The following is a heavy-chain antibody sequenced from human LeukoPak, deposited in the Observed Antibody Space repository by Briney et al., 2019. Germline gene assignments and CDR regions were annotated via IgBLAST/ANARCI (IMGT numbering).Heavy chain of an antibody. CDR1: GGSISSYY. CDR2: IYTSGST. CDR3: ARDLDASGWCNFDY. D-gene: IGHD6-19*01. J-gene: IGHJ4*02. V-gene: IGHV4-4*07. Sequence: SETLSLTCTVSGGSISSYYWSWIRQPAGKGLEWIGRIYTSGSTNYNPSLKSRVTMSVDTSKNQFSLKLSSVTAADTAVYYCARDLDASGWCNFDYWGQGTLATVSS.